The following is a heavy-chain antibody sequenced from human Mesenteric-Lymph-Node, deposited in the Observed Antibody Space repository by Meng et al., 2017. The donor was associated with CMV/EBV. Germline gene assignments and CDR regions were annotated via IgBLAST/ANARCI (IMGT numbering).Heavy chain of an antibody. J-gene: IGHJ6*02. CDR1: GFTFSSYN. Sequence: GESLKISCGASGFTFSSYNINWVRQAPGKGLEWVSSISGSSSYRYYADSVKGRFTISGDNAKNSVYLQMNSLRAEDTAVYYCARLAGTNYYYYGMDVWGQGTTVTVSS. D-gene: IGHD1-7*01. CDR3: ARLAGTNYYYYGMDV. CDR2: ISGSSSYR. V-gene: IGHV3-21*06.